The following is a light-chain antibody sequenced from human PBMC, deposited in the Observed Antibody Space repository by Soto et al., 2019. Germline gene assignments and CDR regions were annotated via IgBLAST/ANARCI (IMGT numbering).Light chain of an antibody. CDR3: ASFSNSTFV. V-gene: IGLV2-14*01. J-gene: IGLJ1*01. CDR1: SSDVGSYKY. CDR2: EVS. Sequence: QSALTQPASMSGSPGQSITISCTGSSSDVGSYKYVSWYQQHPGKAPKLIIYEVSNRPSGVSIRFSGSKSANTASLTLSGLQADDEAEYYFASFSNSTFVFGSGTKLTVL.